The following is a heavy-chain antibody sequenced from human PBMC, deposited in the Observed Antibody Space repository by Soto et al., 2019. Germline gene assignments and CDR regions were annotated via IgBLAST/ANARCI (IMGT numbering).Heavy chain of an antibody. CDR1: GFAFSTYS. Sequence: GGSLRLSCAASGFAFSTYSINWVRQAPGKGLEWCSYITSDSSTISYAGSVKGRFTVSRDNATNSPYLQMNSLRDEDTAVYYCARVGRGVYGMDVWGQGTMVTVSS. J-gene: IGHJ6*02. V-gene: IGHV3-48*02. D-gene: IGHD3-10*01. CDR3: ARVGRGVYGMDV. CDR2: ITSDSSTI.